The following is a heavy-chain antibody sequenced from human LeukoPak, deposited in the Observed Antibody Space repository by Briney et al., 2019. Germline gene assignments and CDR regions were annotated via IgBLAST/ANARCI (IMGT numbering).Heavy chain of an antibody. J-gene: IGHJ5*02. CDR2: FYTSGST. CDR3: ARPHPANWFDP. Sequence: SETLSLTCTVSGGSISGGSYYWSWIRQPAGKGLEWIGRFYTSGSTNYNPSLKSRVTISVDTSKNQFSLKLSSVTAADTAVYYCARPHPANWFDPWGQGTLVTVSS. CDR1: GGSISGGSYY. V-gene: IGHV4-61*02.